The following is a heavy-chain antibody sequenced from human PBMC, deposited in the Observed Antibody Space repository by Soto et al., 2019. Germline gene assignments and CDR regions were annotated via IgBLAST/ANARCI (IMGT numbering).Heavy chain of an antibody. CDR3: ASFSIAAAHPYGMDV. D-gene: IGHD6-13*01. CDR2: ISAYNGNT. V-gene: IGHV1-18*01. CDR1: GYTFTSYG. Sequence: ASVKVSCKASGYTFTSYGISWVRQAPGQGLEWMGWISAYNGNTNYAQKLQGRVTMTTDTSTSTAYMELRSLRSDDTAVYYCASFSIAAAHPYGMDVRGQGTTVTVSS. J-gene: IGHJ6*02.